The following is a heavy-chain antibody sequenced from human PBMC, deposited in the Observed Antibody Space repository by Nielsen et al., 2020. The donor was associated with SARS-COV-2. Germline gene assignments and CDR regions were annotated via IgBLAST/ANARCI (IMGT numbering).Heavy chain of an antibody. J-gene: IGHJ4*02. D-gene: IGHD2-2*01. CDR1: GFTFSNAW. CDR3: TTEYQLLSGIIDY. Sequence: GESLKISCAASGFTFSNAWMSWVRQAPGKGLEWAGRIKSKTDGGTTDYAAPVKGRFTISRDDSKNTLYLQMNSLKTEDTAVYYCTTEYQLLSGIIDYWGQGTLVTVSS. V-gene: IGHV3-15*01. CDR2: IKSKTDGGTT.